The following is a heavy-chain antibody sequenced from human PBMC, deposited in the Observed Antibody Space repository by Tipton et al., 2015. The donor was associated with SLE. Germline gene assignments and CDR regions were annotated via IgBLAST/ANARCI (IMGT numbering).Heavy chain of an antibody. D-gene: IGHD3-3*01. CDR3: ARGNAPRRIFGVPWGY. J-gene: IGHJ4*02. Sequence: QVQLVQSGGGVVQPGGSLRLSCAASGFTFSSYGMHWVRQAPGKGLEWVAFIRYDGSNKYYADSVKGRFTISRDNSKNTLYLQMNSLRAEDTALYYCARGNAPRRIFGVPWGYWGQGTLVTVSS. V-gene: IGHV3-30*02. CDR1: GFTFSSYG. CDR2: IRYDGSNK.